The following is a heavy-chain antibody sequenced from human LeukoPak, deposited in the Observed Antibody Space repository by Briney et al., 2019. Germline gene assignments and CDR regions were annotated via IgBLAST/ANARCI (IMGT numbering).Heavy chain of an antibody. D-gene: IGHD3-10*01. CDR2: IYYSGST. J-gene: IGHJ5*02. CDR3: ARHYSYGSGSYLNWFDP. CDR1: GGSISSHY. V-gene: IGHV4-59*08. Sequence: SETLSLTCTVSGGSISSHYWSWIRQSPGKGLEWIGYIYYSGSTNYNPSLKSRVTISVDTSKNQFSLKLSSVTAADTAVYYCARHYSYGSGSYLNWFDPWGQGTLVTVSS.